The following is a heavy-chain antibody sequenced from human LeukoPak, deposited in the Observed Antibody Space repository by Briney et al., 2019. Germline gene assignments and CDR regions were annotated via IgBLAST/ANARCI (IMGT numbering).Heavy chain of an antibody. Sequence: LAAGSLRLSCAASGFTFSSYWMSWVRQAPGKGLEWVANIKQDGSEKYYVDSVKGRFTISRYNAKNSMYLQMNSLSAEDTAVSYCARYCSSTSCYSDWFDPWGQGTLVTVSS. D-gene: IGHD2-2*01. V-gene: IGHV3-7*03. CDR3: ARYCSSTSCYSDWFDP. CDR2: IKQDGSEK. J-gene: IGHJ5*02. CDR1: GFTFSSYW.